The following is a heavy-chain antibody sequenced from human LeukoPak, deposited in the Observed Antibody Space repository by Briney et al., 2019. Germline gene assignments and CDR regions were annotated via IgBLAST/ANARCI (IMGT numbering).Heavy chain of an antibody. J-gene: IGHJ5*02. CDR1: GGSFSRYY. D-gene: IGHD6-13*01. CDR3: ARLTYSNNWYFRRGLDNWFDP. CDR2: INHSGSA. V-gene: IGHV4-34*01. Sequence: SETLSLTCAVYGGSFSRYYWTWIRQPPGKGLEWIGEINHSGSANYNPSLKNRVTISVDASKSQFSLRLSSVTAADTAVYYCARLTYSNNWYFRRGLDNWFDPWGQGTLVTVSS.